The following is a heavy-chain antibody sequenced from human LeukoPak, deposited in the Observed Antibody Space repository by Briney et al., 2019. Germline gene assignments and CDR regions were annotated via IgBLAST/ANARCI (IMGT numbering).Heavy chain of an antibody. V-gene: IGHV3-23*01. Sequence: PGGSLRLSCAASGFIFSNYAMSWVRQAPGKGLQWVSAFSGSGGSTYYADSVKGRFTISRDNSRNTLYLQMNSLRAEDTAVYYCARSGLSRFGFWGLGTLVTVSS. CDR1: GFIFSNYA. D-gene: IGHD2/OR15-2a*01. CDR3: ARSGLSRFGF. J-gene: IGHJ4*02. CDR2: FSGSGGST.